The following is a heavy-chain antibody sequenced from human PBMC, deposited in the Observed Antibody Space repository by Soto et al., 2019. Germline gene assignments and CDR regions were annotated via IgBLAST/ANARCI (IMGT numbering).Heavy chain of an antibody. V-gene: IGHV1-2*04. CDR1: GYNFTGYY. Sequence: GASVKVSCKASGYNFTGYYMHWVRQAPGQGLEWMGWINPNSGGTNYAQKFQGWVTMTRDTSISTAYMELSRLRSDDTAVYYCARGGIDSSGYDYEYFQHWGQGTLVIVSS. CDR3: ARGGIDSSGYDYEYFQH. J-gene: IGHJ1*01. CDR2: INPNSGGT. D-gene: IGHD3-22*01.